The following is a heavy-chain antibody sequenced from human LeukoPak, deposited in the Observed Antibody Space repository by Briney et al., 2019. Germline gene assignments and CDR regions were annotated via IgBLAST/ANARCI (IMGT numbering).Heavy chain of an antibody. CDR2: IYSGGST. J-gene: IGHJ6*03. V-gene: IGHV3-53*01. D-gene: IGHD1-26*01. CDR3: ARGRRWELPTTNYYYYYYMDV. Sequence: SGGSLRLSCAASGFIVSDSYMSWVRQAPGKGLEWVSVIYSGGSTYYADSVKGRFTISRDYSKNTLNFQMNSLRVEDTAVYYCARGRRWELPTTNYYYYYYMDVWGKGTTVTVSS. CDR1: GFIVSDSY.